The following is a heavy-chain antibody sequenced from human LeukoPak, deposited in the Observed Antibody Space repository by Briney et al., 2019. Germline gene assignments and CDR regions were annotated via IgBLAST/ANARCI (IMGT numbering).Heavy chain of an antibody. J-gene: IGHJ4*02. CDR1: GYTFTSYD. CDR3: ARVHYSGTYFSQNYFDY. V-gene: IGHV1-8*01. Sequence: ASVKVSCKASGYTFTSYDINWVRQATGQGLEWMGWMNPNSGNTDYAQKFQGRVTMTRNTSISTAYMELSSLRSDDTAVYYCARVHYSGTYFSQNYFDYWGQGTLATVSS. CDR2: MNPNSGNT. D-gene: IGHD1-26*01.